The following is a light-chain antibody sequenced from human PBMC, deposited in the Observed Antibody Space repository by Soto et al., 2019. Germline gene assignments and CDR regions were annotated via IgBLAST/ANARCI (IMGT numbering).Light chain of an antibody. CDR3: QHYNNWPLT. Sequence: EIAMTQAPATLSVSPGERATLSCRASQSISNKLGWYQQKPGQAPRLLIYGASTRATGIPGRFSGSGSGTEFTLTISTVQSEDLAVYYCQHYNNWPLTFGRGTKVDIK. CDR1: QSISNK. V-gene: IGKV3-15*01. CDR2: GAS. J-gene: IGKJ4*01.